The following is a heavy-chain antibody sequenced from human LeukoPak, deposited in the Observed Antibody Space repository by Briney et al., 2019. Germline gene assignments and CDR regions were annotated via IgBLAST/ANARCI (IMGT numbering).Heavy chain of an antibody. V-gene: IGHV4-59*01. J-gene: IGHJ4*02. CDR3: ARESGSSWWGYFDY. CDR1: GGSISSYY. Sequence: SETLSLTCTVSGGSISSYYWSWIRQPPGKGLEWIGYIYYSGSTNYNPSLKSRVTISVDTSKNQFSLKLSSVTAADTAVYYCARESGSSWWGYFDYWGQGTLVTVSS. D-gene: IGHD6-13*01. CDR2: IYYSGST.